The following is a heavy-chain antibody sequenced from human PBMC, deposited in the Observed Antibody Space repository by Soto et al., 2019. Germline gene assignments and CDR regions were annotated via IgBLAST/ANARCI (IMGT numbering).Heavy chain of an antibody. J-gene: IGHJ4*02. D-gene: IGHD5-12*01. Sequence: EVQLVESGGGLVQPGGSLKLSCAVSGFTFSSHAMNWVRQAPGKGLEWVAYIHGTRSIIYYADSVKGRFTISRDNAKNSLFLQMDSLRDEDTALFYCAPEARNADYDFRGQGTLVTVSS. CDR1: GFTFSSHA. CDR2: IHGTRSII. CDR3: APEARNADYDF. V-gene: IGHV3-48*02.